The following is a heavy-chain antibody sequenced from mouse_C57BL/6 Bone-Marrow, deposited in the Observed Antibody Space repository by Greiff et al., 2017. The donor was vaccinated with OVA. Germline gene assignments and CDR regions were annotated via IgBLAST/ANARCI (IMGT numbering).Heavy chain of an antibody. J-gene: IGHJ2*01. CDR1: GYTFTDYY. D-gene: IGHD1-1*01. CDR3: ARSCYGSSYD. V-gene: IGHV1-76*01. CDR2: IYPGSGNT. Sequence: QVQLQQSGAELVRPGASVKLSCKASGYTFTDYYINWVKQRPGQGLEWIARIYPGSGNTYYNEKFKGKATLTAEKSSSTAYMQLSSLTSEDSAVYFGARSCYGSSYDWGQGTTLTVSS.